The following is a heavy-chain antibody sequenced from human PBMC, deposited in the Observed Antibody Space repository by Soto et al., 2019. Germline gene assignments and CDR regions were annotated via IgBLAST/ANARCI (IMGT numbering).Heavy chain of an antibody. CDR2: ISGSGSGT. D-gene: IGHD1-26*01. CDR3: AKDEGNTVVGASRGFDH. V-gene: IGHV3-23*01. Sequence: PAGSLRLSCAASGFTFSTYAMNWVRQAPGKGLEWLSLISGSGSGTYYADSVKGRFTISRDNSMNTLFLQMNSLRAEDTAVYYCAKDEGNTVVGASRGFDHWGQGTLVTVSS. CDR1: GFTFSTYA. J-gene: IGHJ4*02.